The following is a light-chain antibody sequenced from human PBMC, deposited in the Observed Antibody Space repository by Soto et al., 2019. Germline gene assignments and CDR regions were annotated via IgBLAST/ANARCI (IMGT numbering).Light chain of an antibody. CDR3: QQYYSTLRT. Sequence: DIQLTQSQPSLSASVGERVTLPCHASQDISNYLNWYQQKPGKAPKLLIYDVSNLEAGVPSRFSGSGSGTDFTLTISSLQAEDVAVYYCQQYYSTLRTFGQGTKVDIK. J-gene: IGKJ1*01. CDR1: QDISNY. V-gene: IGKV1-33*01. CDR2: DVS.